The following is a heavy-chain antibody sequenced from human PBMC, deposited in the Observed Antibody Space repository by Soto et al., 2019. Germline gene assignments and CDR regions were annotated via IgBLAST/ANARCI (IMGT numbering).Heavy chain of an antibody. J-gene: IGHJ6*02. V-gene: IGHV1-69*12. D-gene: IGHD6-19*01. CDR2: IIPIFGKV. CDR3: AKGAVAGTPTSYYYYGMDV. Sequence: QVQLLQSGAEVKKPGSSVRVSCEASGGTFRTYAISWVRQAPGQGLEWMGEIIPIFGKVNYAQKFQGRATITADESTTAVYMYLRSLTSENTAVYYCAKGAVAGTPTSYYYYGMDVWGQGTTVTVS. CDR1: GGTFRTYA.